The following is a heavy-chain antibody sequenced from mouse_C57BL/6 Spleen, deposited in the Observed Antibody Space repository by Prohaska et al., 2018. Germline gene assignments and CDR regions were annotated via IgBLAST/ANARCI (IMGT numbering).Heavy chain of an antibody. CDR3: ARDYYDYDVGYFDV. V-gene: IGHV1-55*01. D-gene: IGHD2-4*01. CDR1: GYTFTSYW. Sequence: VKPGASVKMSCKASGYTFTSYWITWVKQRPGQGLEWIGDIYPGSGSTNYNEKFKSKATLTVDTSSSTAYMQLSSLTSEDSAVYYCARDYYDYDVGYFDVWGTGTTVTVSS. CDR2: IYPGSGST. J-gene: IGHJ1*03.